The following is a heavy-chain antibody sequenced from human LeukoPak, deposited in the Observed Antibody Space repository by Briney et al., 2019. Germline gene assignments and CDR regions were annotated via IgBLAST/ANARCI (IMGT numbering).Heavy chain of an antibody. CDR1: GFTFSSYS. D-gene: IGHD2-2*01. CDR2: ISSSSSYI. Sequence: PGGSLRLSCAASGFTFSSYSMNWVRQAPGKGLEWVSSISSSSSYIYYAGLVKGRFTISRDNAKNSLYLQMNRLRPEDAAVYYCARDGPARDTDAFDIWGQGTMVTVSS. CDR3: ARDGPARDTDAFDI. J-gene: IGHJ3*02. V-gene: IGHV3-21*01.